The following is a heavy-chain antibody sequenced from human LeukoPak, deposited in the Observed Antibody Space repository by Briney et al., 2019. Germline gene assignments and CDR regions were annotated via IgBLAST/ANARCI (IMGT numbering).Heavy chain of an antibody. CDR3: ARVPYLYDYVWGSYRWDYYFDY. D-gene: IGHD3-16*02. V-gene: IGHV3-7*01. J-gene: IGHJ4*02. CDR1: GFTFSSYW. CDR2: IKQDGSEK. Sequence: GGSLRLSCAASGFTFSSYWMSWVRQAPGKGLEWVANIKQDGSEKYYVDSVKGRFTISRDNAKNSLYLQMNSLRAEDTAVYYCARVPYLYDYVWGSYRWDYYFDYWGQGTLVTVSS.